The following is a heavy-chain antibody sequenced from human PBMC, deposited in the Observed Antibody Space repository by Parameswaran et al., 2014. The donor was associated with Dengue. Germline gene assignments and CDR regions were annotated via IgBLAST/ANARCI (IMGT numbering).Heavy chain of an antibody. CDR2: IKQDGSEK. Sequence: RWIRQPSGKGLEWVANIKQDGSEKYYVDSVKGRFTISRDNAKNSLYLQMNSLRAEDTAVYYCARSPGIAVAGTGAFDIWGQGTMVTVSS. V-gene: IGHV3-7*01. J-gene: IGHJ3*02. D-gene: IGHD6-19*01. CDR3: ARSPGIAVAGTGAFDI.